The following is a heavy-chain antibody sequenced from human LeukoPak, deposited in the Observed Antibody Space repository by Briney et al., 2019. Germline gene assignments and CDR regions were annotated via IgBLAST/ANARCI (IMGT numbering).Heavy chain of an antibody. Sequence: ASVKVSCKASGYTFTSYDINWVRQATGQGLEWMGWMNPNSGNTGYAQKFQGRVTMTRNTSISTAYMELSSLRSGDTAVYYCARVGYGDNCFDYWGQGTLVTVSS. V-gene: IGHV1-8*01. CDR3: ARVGYGDNCFDY. CDR1: GYTFTSYD. J-gene: IGHJ4*02. CDR2: MNPNSGNT. D-gene: IGHD4-17*01.